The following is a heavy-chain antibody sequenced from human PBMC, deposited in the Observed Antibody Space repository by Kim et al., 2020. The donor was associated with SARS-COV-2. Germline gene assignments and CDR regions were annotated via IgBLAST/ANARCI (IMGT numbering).Heavy chain of an antibody. D-gene: IGHD6-19*01. Sequence: SLKVRVTISVDTSKNQFSLKLSSVTAADTAVYYCARPANVYSSGWYYFDYWGQGTLVTVSS. J-gene: IGHJ4*02. V-gene: IGHV4-39*01. CDR3: ARPANVYSSGWYYFDY.